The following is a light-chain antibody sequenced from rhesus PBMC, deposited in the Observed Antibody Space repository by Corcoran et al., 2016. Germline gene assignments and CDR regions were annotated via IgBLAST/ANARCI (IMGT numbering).Light chain of an antibody. V-gene: IGKV1-28*03. Sequence: DIQMTQSPSSLSASVGDTVTITCRASQGISSYLNWFQQKPGKAPNLLIYAASGLESGVPSRFSGSGSGTDFTLTISSLQPEDFAVYYCLQHNSYPLTFGGGTKVELK. J-gene: IGKJ4*01. CDR3: LQHNSYPLT. CDR2: AAS. CDR1: QGISSY.